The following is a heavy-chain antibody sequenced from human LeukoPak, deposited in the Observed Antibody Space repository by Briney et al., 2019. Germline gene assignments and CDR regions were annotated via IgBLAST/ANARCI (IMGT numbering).Heavy chain of an antibody. CDR2: ISGSGGGK. Sequence: PVGSLRLSCAASGFAFSNYAMSWVRQAPREGLEWVSRISGSGGGKYYADSVNGRFTMSRDNSKTPQALQMNRVSAEDTAVHHRAQGLKGCSGGSCYYFFDFWGQGRLVTVSS. D-gene: IGHD2-15*01. V-gene: IGHV3-23*01. CDR1: GFAFSNYA. J-gene: IGHJ4*02. CDR3: AQGLKGCSGGSCYYFFDF.